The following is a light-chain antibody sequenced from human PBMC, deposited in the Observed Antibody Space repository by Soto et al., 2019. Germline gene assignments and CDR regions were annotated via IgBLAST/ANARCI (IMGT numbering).Light chain of an antibody. CDR2: EVS. Sequence: QSVLTQPPSASGTPGQRVTISCSGSSSNIESNTVTWYQHHPGKAPKLMIYEVSNRPSGVSHRFSGSKSGNTASLTISGLQAEDEADYYCSSYTTANTYVFGTGTKVTVL. CDR1: SSSNIESNT. V-gene: IGLV2-14*01. J-gene: IGLJ1*01. CDR3: SSYTTANTYV.